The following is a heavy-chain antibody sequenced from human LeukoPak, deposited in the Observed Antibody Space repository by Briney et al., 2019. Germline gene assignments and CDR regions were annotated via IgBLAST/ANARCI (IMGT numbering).Heavy chain of an antibody. CDR2: IYYSGST. V-gene: IGHV4-39*01. CDR1: GGSISSSSYS. J-gene: IGHJ4*02. Sequence: SETLSLTCTVSGGSISSSSYSWGWIRQPPGKGLEWIGSIYYSGSTYYNPSLKSRVTISVDTSKNQFSLRLSSVTAADTAVYYCASLYCSGGSCYPRYWGQGTLVAVSS. CDR3: ASLYCSGGSCYPRY. D-gene: IGHD2-15*01.